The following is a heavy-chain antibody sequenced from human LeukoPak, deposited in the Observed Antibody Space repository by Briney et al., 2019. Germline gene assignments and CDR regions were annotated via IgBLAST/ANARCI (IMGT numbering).Heavy chain of an antibody. CDR1: GFTFTDYS. D-gene: IGHD6-25*01. J-gene: IGHJ6*03. Sequence: GRSLRLSCAPSGFTFTDYSMNWVRQAPGKGLEWVASISTVSTYTFYADSVKGRFSISRDNVRNLLYLQMSSLGAEDTAVYYCARDGSGFYLYNYMDVWGKGTTVTLSS. V-gene: IGHV3-21*06. CDR2: ISTVSTYT. CDR3: ARDGSGFYLYNYMDV.